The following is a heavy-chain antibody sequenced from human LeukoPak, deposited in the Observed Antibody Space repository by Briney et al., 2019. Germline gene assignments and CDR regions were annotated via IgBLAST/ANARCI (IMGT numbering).Heavy chain of an antibody. D-gene: IGHD3-22*01. Sequence: LETLSLTCAVYGGSFSGYYWSWIRQPPGKGLEWIGEINHSGSTNYNPSLKSRVTISVDTSKNQFSLKLSSVTAADTAVYYCARERDDSSGYYLEDYWGQGTLVTVSS. V-gene: IGHV4-34*01. CDR2: INHSGST. CDR1: GGSFSGYY. J-gene: IGHJ4*02. CDR3: ARERDDSSGYYLEDY.